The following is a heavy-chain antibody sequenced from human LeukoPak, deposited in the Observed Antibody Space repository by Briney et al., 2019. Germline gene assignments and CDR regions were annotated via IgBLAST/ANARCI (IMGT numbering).Heavy chain of an antibody. J-gene: IGHJ4*02. CDR3: AKTNSSGWYRLGFDY. D-gene: IGHD6-19*01. CDR1: GFTFSSYA. CDR2: ISGSGGST. Sequence: GGSLRLSCAASGFTFSSYAMSWVRQAPGKGLGWVSAISGSGGSTYYADSVKGRFTISRDNSKNTLYLQMNSLRAEDTAVYYCAKTNSSGWYRLGFDYWGQGTLVTVSS. V-gene: IGHV3-23*01.